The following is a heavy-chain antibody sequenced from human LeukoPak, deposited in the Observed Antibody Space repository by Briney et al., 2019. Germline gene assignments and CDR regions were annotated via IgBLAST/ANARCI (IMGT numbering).Heavy chain of an antibody. CDR2: ISYDGTNK. V-gene: IGHV3-30*18. CDR3: AKVHSDWLLSRYGMDV. J-gene: IGHJ6*02. Sequence: GRPLRLSCVASGFPFSSNGMHWVRQAPGKGPEWVAVISYDGTNKYYADSVKGRFTISRDNSKNTLYLQMNSLRGEDTAVYYCAKVHSDWLLSRYGMDVWGQGTTVTVSS. D-gene: IGHD3-9*01. CDR1: GFPFSSNG.